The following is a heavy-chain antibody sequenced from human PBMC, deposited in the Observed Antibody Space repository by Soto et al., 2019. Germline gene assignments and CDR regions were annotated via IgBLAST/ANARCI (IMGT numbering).Heavy chain of an antibody. V-gene: IGHV3-30-3*01. CDR2: ISYDGSNK. CDR3: VRENYYYGMDV. J-gene: IGHJ6*02. CDR1: GFTFSSYA. Sequence: PGGSLRLSCAASGFTFSSYAMHWVRQAPGKGLEWVAVISYDGSNKYYADSVKGRFTISRDNSKNTLYLQMNSLRVEDTAMYYCVRENYYYGMDVWGQGTAVTVSS.